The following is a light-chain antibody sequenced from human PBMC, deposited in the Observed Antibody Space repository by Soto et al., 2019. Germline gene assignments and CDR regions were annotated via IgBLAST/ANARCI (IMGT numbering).Light chain of an antibody. Sequence: QSVLTQPRSVSGSPGQSVTISCTGTSSDVGGYNYVSWYQQYAGKTPKLLIYDVSKRPSGVPDRFSGSKSGNTASLSISGLQAEDEADYYYCSYAGTYTEVFGGGTQLTVL. V-gene: IGLV2-11*01. CDR3: CSYAGTYTEV. J-gene: IGLJ2*01. CDR2: DVS. CDR1: SSDVGGYNY.